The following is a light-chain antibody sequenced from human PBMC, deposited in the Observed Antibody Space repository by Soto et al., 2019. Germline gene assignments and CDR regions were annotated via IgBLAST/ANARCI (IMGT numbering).Light chain of an antibody. J-gene: IGKJ1*01. CDR2: DAS. Sequence: EIVLTQSPATLSLSPVERATLSCMASQSVSTYLAWYQQKPCQGPRLLIYDASNRATGIPARFSGSGSGTDFTLTISSLEPEDFAVYYCQQRKNWPQTFGQGTKVDIK. V-gene: IGKV3-11*01. CDR1: QSVSTY. CDR3: QQRKNWPQT.